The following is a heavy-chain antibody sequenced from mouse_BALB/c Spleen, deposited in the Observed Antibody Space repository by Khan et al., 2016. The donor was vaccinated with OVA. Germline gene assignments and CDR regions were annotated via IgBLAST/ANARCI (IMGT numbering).Heavy chain of an antibody. CDR3: TRLAYYYDSEGFAY. J-gene: IGHJ3*01. D-gene: IGHD1-1*01. CDR1: GFTFSTYG. V-gene: IGHV5-6*01. Sequence: EVELVESGGDLVTPGGSLKLSCAASGFTFSTYGMSWVRQTPDKRLEWVATVSTGGSYTYYPDSVKGRFTISSDNDKNTLYLQMRGLKSEDTAMFYCTRLAYYYDSEGFAYWGQGTLVTVSA. CDR2: VSTGGSYT.